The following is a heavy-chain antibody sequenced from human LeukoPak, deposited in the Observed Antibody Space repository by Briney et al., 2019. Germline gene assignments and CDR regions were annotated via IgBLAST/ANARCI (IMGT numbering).Heavy chain of an antibody. D-gene: IGHD2-2*01. J-gene: IGHJ4*02. Sequence: SETLSLTCAVSGYSISSDYYWGWIRQPPGKGLEWIGSIYHSGSTYYNPSLKGRVTISVDTSKNQFSLRLSSVTAADTAVYYCARDQRGFCSSTSCYFGEYFDYWGQGTLVTVSS. CDR2: IYHSGST. V-gene: IGHV4-38-2*02. CDR1: GYSISSDYY. CDR3: ARDQRGFCSSTSCYFGEYFDY.